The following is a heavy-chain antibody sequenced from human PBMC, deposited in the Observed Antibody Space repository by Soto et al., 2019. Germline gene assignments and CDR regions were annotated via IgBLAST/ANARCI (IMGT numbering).Heavy chain of an antibody. J-gene: IGHJ2*01. Sequence: EVQLVESGGGLVQPGGSLRLSCAASGFTFSSYSMNWVRQAPGKGLEWVSYISSSSSTIYYADSVNGRFTISRDDAKNSLYLQMNSLRAEDMAVYYCEKDEMVTIYWYFDFWGSGTLVTVSS. CDR3: EKDEMVTIYWYFDF. CDR2: ISSSSSTI. CDR1: GFTFSSYS. V-gene: IGHV3-48*01. D-gene: IGHD2-8*01.